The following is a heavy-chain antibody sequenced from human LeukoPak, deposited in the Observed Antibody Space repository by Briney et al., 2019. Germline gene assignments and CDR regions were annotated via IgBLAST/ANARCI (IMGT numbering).Heavy chain of an antibody. J-gene: IGHJ6*03. CDR1: GFTFISYG. V-gene: IGHV3-30*02. CDR3: ARVSSYSSSWYDYYYYMDV. Sequence: GGSLRLSCAASGFTFISYGMHWVRQAPGKGLEWVAFIRYDGSNKYYADSVKGRFTISRDNSKNTLYLQMDSLRAEDMAVYYCARVSSYSSSWYDYYYYMDVWGKGTTVNVSS. CDR2: IRYDGSNK. D-gene: IGHD6-13*01.